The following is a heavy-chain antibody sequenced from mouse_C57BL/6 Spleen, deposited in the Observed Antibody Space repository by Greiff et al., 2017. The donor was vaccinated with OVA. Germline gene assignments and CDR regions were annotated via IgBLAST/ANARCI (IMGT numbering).Heavy chain of an antibody. Sequence: QVQLKQSGAELMKPGASVKLSCKATGYTFTGYWIEWVKQRPGHGLEWIGEILPGSGSTNYNEKFKGKATFTADTSSNTAYMQLSSRTTEESAIYYCAKRYDYDSRFAYWGQGTLVTVSA. CDR1: GYTFTGYW. D-gene: IGHD2-4*01. J-gene: IGHJ3*01. CDR2: ILPGSGST. V-gene: IGHV1-9*01. CDR3: AKRYDYDSRFAY.